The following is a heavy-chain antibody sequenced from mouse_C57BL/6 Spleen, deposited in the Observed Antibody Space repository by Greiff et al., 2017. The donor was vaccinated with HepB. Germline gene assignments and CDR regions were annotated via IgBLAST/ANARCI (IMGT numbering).Heavy chain of an antibody. V-gene: IGHV1-82*01. CDR3: AREGDYYGSSYGDY. D-gene: IGHD1-1*01. J-gene: IGHJ2*01. CDR2: IYPGDGDT. CDR1: GYAFSSSW. Sequence: QVQLKESGPELVKPGASVKISCKASGYAFSSSWMNWVKQRPGKGLEWIGRIYPGDGDTNYNGKFKGKATLTADKSSSTAYMQLSSLTSEDSAVYFCAREGDYYGSSYGDYWGQGTTLTVSS.